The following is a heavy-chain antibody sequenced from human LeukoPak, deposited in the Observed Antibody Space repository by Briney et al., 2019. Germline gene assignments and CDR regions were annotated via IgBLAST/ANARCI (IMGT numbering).Heavy chain of an antibody. D-gene: IGHD2-2*02. Sequence: SETLSLTCTVSGRSLSSGCSYWSWLRQPPGRGLEWFGYIYYTGSTNYSPSLKSRVTISVGTSKNQFSLKLSSVTAADTAVYYCARGVDVVPAAIGWFDPWGQGTLVTVSS. CDR3: ARGVDVVPAAIGWFDP. CDR1: GRSLSSGCSY. J-gene: IGHJ5*02. V-gene: IGHV4-61*01. CDR2: IYYTGST.